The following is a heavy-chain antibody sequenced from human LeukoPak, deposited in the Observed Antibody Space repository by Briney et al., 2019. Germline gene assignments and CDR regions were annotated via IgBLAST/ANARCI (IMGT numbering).Heavy chain of an antibody. D-gene: IGHD3-3*01. CDR2: ISTDGSRT. Sequence: GGSLRLSCAASGFSFSDYWMHWVRQAPGKGLVWVSRISTDGSRTDYADSVKGRFTISRDNAKNSLYLQMNSLRAEDTALYYCAKGGSYAATEEERLYTSWGQGTLVTVSS. CDR1: GFSFSDYW. CDR3: AKGGSYAATEEERLYTS. J-gene: IGHJ4*02. V-gene: IGHV3-74*01.